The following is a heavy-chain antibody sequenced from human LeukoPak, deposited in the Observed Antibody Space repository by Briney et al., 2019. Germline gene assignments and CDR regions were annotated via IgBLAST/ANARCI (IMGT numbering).Heavy chain of an antibody. CDR1: GYTFTGYY. J-gene: IGHJ5*02. D-gene: IGHD6-6*01. CDR3: ARRLAARRAGNWFDP. V-gene: IGHV1-2*02. CDR2: INPNSGGT. Sequence: ASVKVSCKASGYTFTGYYMHWVRQAPGQGLEWMGWINPNSGGTNYAQKFQGRVTMTRDTSISTAYMELSRLRSDDTAVYYCARRLAARRAGNWFDPWGQGTLVIVSS.